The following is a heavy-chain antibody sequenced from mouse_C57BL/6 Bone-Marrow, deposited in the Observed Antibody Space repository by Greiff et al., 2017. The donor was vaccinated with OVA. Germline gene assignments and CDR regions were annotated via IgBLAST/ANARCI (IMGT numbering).Heavy chain of an antibody. D-gene: IGHD1-1*01. Sequence: EVNVVESGPGLAKPSQTLSLTCSVTGYSITSDYWNWLRKFPGNKLEYMGYISYSGSTYYNPSLKSRISITRDTSKNQYYLQLNSVTTEDTATYYCARYRITTVPYYFDYWGQGTTLTVSS. CDR2: ISYSGST. J-gene: IGHJ2*01. CDR1: GYSITSDY. V-gene: IGHV3-8*01. CDR3: ARYRITTVPYYFDY.